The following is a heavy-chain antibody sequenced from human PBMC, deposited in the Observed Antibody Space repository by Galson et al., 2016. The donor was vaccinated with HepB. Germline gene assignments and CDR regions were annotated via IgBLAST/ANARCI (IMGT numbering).Heavy chain of an antibody. Sequence: SLRLSCAASGFTFSNYVMTWVRQSPGKGLEWVSRIGGPGRSKDYADSVNGRFTIFRDNSTNTLYLQIDSLRSEDTAVYYCAKAFTTADNFYQFGMDVWGKGTTVTVSS. CDR1: GFTFSNYV. V-gene: IGHV3-23*01. CDR2: IGGPGRSK. D-gene: IGHD1-1*01. J-gene: IGHJ6*04. CDR3: AKAFTTADNFYQFGMDV.